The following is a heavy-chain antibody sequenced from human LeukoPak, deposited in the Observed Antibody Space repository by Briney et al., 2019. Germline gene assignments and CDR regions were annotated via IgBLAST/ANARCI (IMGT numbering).Heavy chain of an antibody. V-gene: IGHV3-21*01. D-gene: IGHD6-19*01. J-gene: IGHJ4*02. CDR1: GFTFTSYS. CDR2: IAGSSGYI. CDR3: AKYQRQWLPKGGFDY. Sequence: GGSLRLSCVASGFTFTSYSLNWVRQAPGKGLEWVSSIAGSSGYISYADSVKGRFTISRDNAKKSLYLQMTSLTAEDTAVYYCAKYQRQWLPKGGFDYWGQGTLVTVSS.